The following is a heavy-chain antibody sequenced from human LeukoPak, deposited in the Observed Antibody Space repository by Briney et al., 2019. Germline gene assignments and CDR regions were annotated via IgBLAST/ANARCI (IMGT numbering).Heavy chain of an antibody. CDR1: GFTFSNAW. D-gene: IGHD3-22*01. CDR3: TTVRADYDSSGYEEYFQH. Sequence: GGSLRLSCAASGFTFSNAWMSWVRQAPGKGLEWVGRIKSKTDGGTTDYAAPVKGRFTISRDDSKNTLYLQMNSLKTEDTAVYYCTTVRADYDSSGYEEYFQHWGQGTLVTVYS. CDR2: IKSKTDGGTT. J-gene: IGHJ1*01. V-gene: IGHV3-15*01.